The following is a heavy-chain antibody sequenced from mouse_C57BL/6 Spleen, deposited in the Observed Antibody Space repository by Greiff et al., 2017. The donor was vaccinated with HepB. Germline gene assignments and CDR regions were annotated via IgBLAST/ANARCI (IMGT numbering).Heavy chain of an antibody. CDR2: IDPSDSYT. Sequence: QVQLLQPGAELVKPGASVKLSCKASGYTFTSYWMQWVKQRPGQGLEWIGEIDPSDSYTNYNQKFKGKATLTVDTSSSTAYMQLSSLTSEDSAVYYCARRPYYYGSSYWYCDVWGTGTTVTVSS. CDR3: ARRPYYYGSSYWYCDV. J-gene: IGHJ1*03. V-gene: IGHV1-50*01. D-gene: IGHD1-1*01. CDR1: GYTFTSYW.